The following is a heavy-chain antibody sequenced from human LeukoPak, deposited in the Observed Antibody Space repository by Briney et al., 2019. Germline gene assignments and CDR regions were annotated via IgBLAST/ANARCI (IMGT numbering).Heavy chain of an antibody. D-gene: IGHD5-18*01. V-gene: IGHV1-46*01. CDR3: AREVSDTREVSDAPMVYFDY. J-gene: IGHJ4*02. Sequence: ASVKVSCKASGYTFTSYYMHWVRQAPGQGLEWMGIIYPSGGSTKYAQKFQGRVTLTRDMSTSTVYMELSSLRSEDTAIYYCAREVSDTREVSDAPMVYFDYWGQGTLVTVSS. CDR1: GYTFTSYY. CDR2: IYPSGGST.